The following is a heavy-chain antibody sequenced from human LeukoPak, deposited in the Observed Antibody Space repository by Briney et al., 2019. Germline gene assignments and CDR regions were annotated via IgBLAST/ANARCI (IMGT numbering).Heavy chain of an antibody. CDR3: AKDLEVYSSSSGLDY. D-gene: IGHD6-6*01. CDR2: ISGSGGST. CDR1: GFTLSSYS. V-gene: IGHV3-23*01. J-gene: IGHJ4*02. Sequence: GGSLRLSCVVSGFTLSSYSMNWVRQAPGKGLEWVSAISGSGGSTYYADSVKGRFTISRDNSKNTLYLQMNSLRAEDTAVYYCAKDLEVYSSSSGLDYWGQGTLVTVSS.